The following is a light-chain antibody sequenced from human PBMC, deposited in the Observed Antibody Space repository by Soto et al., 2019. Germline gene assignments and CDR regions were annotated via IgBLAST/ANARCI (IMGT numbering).Light chain of an antibody. J-gene: IGKJ2*01. Sequence: DIQMTQSPSSLSASVGDRVTITCRASQGISNYLGWYQQKPGKVPKLLISAASTLQSGVPSRFSGSGYGTDFTLTISSLQPEDVATYYCHEYNRAPYTFGQGTKLESK. CDR3: HEYNRAPYT. CDR1: QGISNY. CDR2: AAS. V-gene: IGKV1-27*01.